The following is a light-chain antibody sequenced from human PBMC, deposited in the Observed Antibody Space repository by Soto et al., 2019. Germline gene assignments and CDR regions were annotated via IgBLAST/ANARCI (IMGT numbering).Light chain of an antibody. CDR3: TSWTTSTTMK. CDR2: DVN. Sequence: QSALIQSASVSGSPGQSITISCTGTSSDVGAYNYVSWYQQHPGKAPKLMIYDVNIRPSGVSNRVSGSKSGNTASLTISGLQAEDEADYYCTSWTTSTTMKFGGGTKVTVL. V-gene: IGLV2-14*01. CDR1: SSDVGAYNY. J-gene: IGLJ2*01.